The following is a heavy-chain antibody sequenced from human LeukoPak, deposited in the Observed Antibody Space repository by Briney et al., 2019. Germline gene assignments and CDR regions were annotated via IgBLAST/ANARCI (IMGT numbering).Heavy chain of an antibody. CDR1: GFTFSSYW. J-gene: IGHJ4*02. CDR3: ARSRFCTSGGCYYDY. CDR2: IKTDGIST. Sequence: PGGSLRFSCAASGFTFSSYWMHWVRQAPGKGLVWVSGIKTDGISTGYVDSVKGRLTISRDNAKNTLFLQMNSLRAEDTAVYYCARSRFCTSGGCYYDYWGQGVLVTVSS. V-gene: IGHV3-74*01. D-gene: IGHD2-8*02.